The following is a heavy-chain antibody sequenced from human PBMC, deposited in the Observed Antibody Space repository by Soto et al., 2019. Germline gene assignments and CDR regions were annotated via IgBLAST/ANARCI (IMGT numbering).Heavy chain of an antibody. CDR1: GGSFSGYY. J-gene: IGHJ6*02. Sequence: QVQLQQWGAGLLKPSETLSLTCGVYGGSFSGYYWSWIRLPPGKRLEWIGEVNHSGSTNYNPSLKSPVTISVDTSKNQVTLKLISVTAADTALYYCARKYLPYYGSGSPYGMDVWGHGTAVTVSS. CDR2: VNHSGST. V-gene: IGHV4-34*01. CDR3: ARKYLPYYGSGSPYGMDV. D-gene: IGHD3-10*01.